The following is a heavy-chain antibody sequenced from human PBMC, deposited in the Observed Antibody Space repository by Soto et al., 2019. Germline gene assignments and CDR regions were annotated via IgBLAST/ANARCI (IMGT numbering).Heavy chain of an antibody. CDR3: ARDGSYYGMDV. CDR1: GYTFTSYA. V-gene: IGHV1-3*01. J-gene: IGHJ6*02. Sequence: QVQLVQSGAEVKKPGASVKVSCKASGYTFTSYAMHWVRQAPGQRLEWMGWINAGNGNTKYSQKFQARVTITRDTSASTAYMELSSLRSEDTAVYYCARDGSYYGMDVWGQGTTVTVSS. CDR2: INAGNGNT.